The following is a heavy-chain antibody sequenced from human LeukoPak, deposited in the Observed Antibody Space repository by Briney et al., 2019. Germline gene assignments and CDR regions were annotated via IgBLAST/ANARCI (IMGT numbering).Heavy chain of an antibody. CDR2: IISDGSNT. CDR1: GFTFSSYW. J-gene: IGHJ4*02. D-gene: IGHD3-22*01. CDR3: VRNSYDSSGYYDY. V-gene: IGHV3-74*01. Sequence: GGSLRLSCAASGFTFSSYWMHWVRQAPGKGLVWVSRIISDGSNTTYADSVKGRVTISRDNAKNTLYLQISSLRAEDTAVYYCVRNSYDSSGYYDYWGQGTLVTVSS.